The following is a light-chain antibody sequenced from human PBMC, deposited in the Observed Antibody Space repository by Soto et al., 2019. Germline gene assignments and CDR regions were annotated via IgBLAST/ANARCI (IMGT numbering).Light chain of an antibody. J-gene: IGLJ3*02. V-gene: IGLV1-47*01. CDR3: AAWDGSLSGWV. CDR2: RND. CDR1: SSNIGSKY. Sequence: QSVLTQPPSASGTPGQRVTISCSGSSSNIGSKYVYWYQQLPGTAPKLLIYRNDQRPSGVPDRFSGSKSGTSASLAISGLRSEDEADYCCAAWDGSLSGWVFGGGTKLTVL.